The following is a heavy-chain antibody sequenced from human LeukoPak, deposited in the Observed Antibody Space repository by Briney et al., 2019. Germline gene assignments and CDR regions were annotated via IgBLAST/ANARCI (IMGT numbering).Heavy chain of an antibody. CDR1: GGSISSGSYY. Sequence: SQTLSLTCTGSGGSISSGSYYWSWIRQPAGTGRKWIGRIYTSGSTNYNPSLKSRVTIPVDTSKNQFSLKLSSVTAADTAVYYCAREKLLAYDYWGQGTLVTVSS. CDR2: IYTSGST. CDR3: AREKLLAYDY. D-gene: IGHD1-26*01. J-gene: IGHJ4*02. V-gene: IGHV4-61*02.